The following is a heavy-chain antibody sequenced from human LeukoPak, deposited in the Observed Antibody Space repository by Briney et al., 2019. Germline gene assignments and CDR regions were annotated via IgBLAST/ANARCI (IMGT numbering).Heavy chain of an antibody. CDR3: ASLDTAAIRTGGY. CDR2: IKKSGSET. V-gene: IGHV3-7*01. Sequence: GGSLRLSCAASGFPFSPDWMSWVRQAPGKGLKWVAMIKKSGSETHYVDSVKGRFTISRDSARNSLYLQMSSLKADDTAVYYCASLDTAAIRTGGYWGQGTLVTVSS. J-gene: IGHJ4*02. CDR1: GFPFSPDW. D-gene: IGHD5-18*01.